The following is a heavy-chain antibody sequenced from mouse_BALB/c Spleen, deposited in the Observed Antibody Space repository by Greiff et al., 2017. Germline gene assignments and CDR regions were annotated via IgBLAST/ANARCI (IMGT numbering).Heavy chain of an antibody. V-gene: IGHV1-77*01. CDR1: GYTFTDYY. J-gene: IGHJ3*01. Sequence: VQLVESGPELVKPGALVKISCKASGYTFTDYYINWVKQRTGQGLEWIGEIYPGSGNTYYNEKFKGKATLTADKSSSTAYMQLSSLTSEDSAVYFCARHYDSLYWGQGTLVTVSA. D-gene: IGHD1-1*01. CDR3: ARHYDSLY. CDR2: IYPGSGNT.